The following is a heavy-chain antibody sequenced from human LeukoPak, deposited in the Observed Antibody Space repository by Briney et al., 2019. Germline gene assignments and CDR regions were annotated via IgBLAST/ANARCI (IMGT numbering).Heavy chain of an antibody. J-gene: IGHJ5*02. V-gene: IGHV1-69*13. D-gene: IGHD2-15*01. CDR1: GGTFSSYA. CDR2: IIPIFGTA. CDR3: ARVYCSGGSCFSNWFDP. Sequence: SVKVSCKASGGTFSSYAISWVRQAPGQGLEWMGGIIPIFGTANYAQKFQGRVTITADESTSTAYMELSSLRSEDTAVYYCARVYCSGGSCFSNWFDPWGQGTLVTVSS.